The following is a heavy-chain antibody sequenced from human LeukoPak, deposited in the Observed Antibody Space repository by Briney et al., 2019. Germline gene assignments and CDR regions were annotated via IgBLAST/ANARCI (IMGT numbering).Heavy chain of an antibody. Sequence: GGSLRLSCAASGFTFSSYAMHWVRQAPGKGLEWLAVISYVESETYYADSVKGRFTISRDNSKNMVYLRMNSLRVEDTAFYYCAKDLYTSGGILDYWGQGTLVTVSS. CDR3: AKDLYTSGGILDY. CDR1: GFTFSSYA. D-gene: IGHD2-2*02. V-gene: IGHV3-30*18. CDR2: ISYVESET. J-gene: IGHJ4*02.